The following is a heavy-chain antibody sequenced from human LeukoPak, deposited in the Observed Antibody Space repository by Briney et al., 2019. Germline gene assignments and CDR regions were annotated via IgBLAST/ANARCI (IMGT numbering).Heavy chain of an antibody. CDR3: ARDVGVDFWSSYRAGEI. V-gene: IGHV1-18*01. CDR1: GYTFTSYG. CDR2: ISAYNGNT. Sequence: ASVKVSCKASGYTFTSYGISWVRQAPGQGLEWIGWISAYNGNTNYAQKLQGRVTMTTDTSTSTAYMELRSLRSDDTAVYYCARDVGVDFWSSYRAGEIWGQGTMVTVSS. J-gene: IGHJ3*02. D-gene: IGHD3-3*01.